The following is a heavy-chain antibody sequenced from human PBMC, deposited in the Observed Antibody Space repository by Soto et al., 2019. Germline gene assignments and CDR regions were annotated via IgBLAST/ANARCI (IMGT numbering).Heavy chain of an antibody. Sequence: LSLTCTVSGGSISSSTYYWGWIRQLPGKGLEWIGGIYYGGSTYYNPSLRSRVTISVDTSKNQFSLNLSSVTAADTAVYYCARQPGPYDNSDYSIWGQGTMVTVSS. J-gene: IGHJ3*02. V-gene: IGHV4-39*01. D-gene: IGHD3-22*01. CDR2: IYYGGST. CDR3: ARQPGPYDNSDYSI. CDR1: GGSISSSTYY.